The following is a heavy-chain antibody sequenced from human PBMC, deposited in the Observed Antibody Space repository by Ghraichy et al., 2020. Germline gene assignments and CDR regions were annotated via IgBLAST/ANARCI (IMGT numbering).Heavy chain of an antibody. J-gene: IGHJ3*02. D-gene: IGHD6-13*01. CDR3: ARLRKGVYDAFDI. CDR2: IIPILGIA. Sequence: SVKVSCKASGGTFSSYAISWVRQAPGQGLEWMGRIIPILGIANYAQKFQGRVTITADKSTSTAYMELSSLRSEDTAVYYCARLRKGVYDAFDIWGQGTMVTVSS. V-gene: IGHV1-69*04. CDR1: GGTFSSYA.